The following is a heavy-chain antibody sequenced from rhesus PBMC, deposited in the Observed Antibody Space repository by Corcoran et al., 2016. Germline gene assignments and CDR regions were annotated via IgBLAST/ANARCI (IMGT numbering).Heavy chain of an antibody. CDR3: ARYSDYGNYFDY. CDR2: IYGGRGRT. D-gene: IGHD4-29*01. CDR1: GGPISSNY. J-gene: IGHJ4*01. Sequence: QVQLQESGPGLVKPSETLSLTCAVSGGPISSNYWSWIRQSPGKGLGWIGYIYGGRGRTRDTPSLKSRVTISTGTSKNQFSLKLSSVTAADTAVYYCARYSDYGNYFDYWGQGVLVTVSS. V-gene: IGHV4-147*01.